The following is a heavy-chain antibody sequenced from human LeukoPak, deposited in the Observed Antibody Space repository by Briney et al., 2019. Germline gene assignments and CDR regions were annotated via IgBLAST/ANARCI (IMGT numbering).Heavy chain of an antibody. CDR1: GGSFSGYY. CDR2: INHSVST. D-gene: IGHD4-17*01. J-gene: IGHJ4*02. Sequence: PSETLSLTCAVYGGSFSGYYWSWIRQPPGKGLEWIGEINHSVSTNYNPHLKSRVTISVDTAKNQLSLKLSSVTAADTAVYYCARGQQNGYDDYAQDYWGQGTLVTVSS. CDR3: ARGQQNGYDDYAQDY. V-gene: IGHV4-34*01.